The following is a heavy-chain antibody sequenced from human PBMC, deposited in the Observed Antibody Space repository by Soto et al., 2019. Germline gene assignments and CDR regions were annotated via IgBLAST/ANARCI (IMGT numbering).Heavy chain of an antibody. CDR3: ARDLGTRYYDFLSGYYTAWFDP. J-gene: IGHJ5*02. CDR2: ISAYNGNT. Sequence: QVQLVQSGAEVKKPGASVKVSCKASGYTFTSYGISWVRQAPGQGLEWMGWISAYNGNTNYAQKLQGRVTMTTDTSTSTAYMELRSLRSDDTAMYYCARDLGTRYYDFLSGYYTAWFDPWGQGTLVTVSS. CDR1: GYTFTSYG. D-gene: IGHD3-3*01. V-gene: IGHV1-18*01.